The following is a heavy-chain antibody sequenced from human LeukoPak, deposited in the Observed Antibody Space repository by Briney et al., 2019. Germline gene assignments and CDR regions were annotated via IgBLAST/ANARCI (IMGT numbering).Heavy chain of an antibody. CDR2: INPSGGST. V-gene: IGHV1-46*01. J-gene: IGHJ4*02. CDR1: GYTFTSYY. D-gene: IGHD2/OR15-2a*01. CDR3: ARGEVTSQNIVIASFDY. Sequence: GASVKVSCKASGYTFTSYYMHWVRQAPGQGLEWMGIINPSGGSTSYAQKFQGRVTMTRDTSTSTVYMELSSLRPEDTAVYYCARGEVTSQNIVIASFDYWGQGTLVTVSS.